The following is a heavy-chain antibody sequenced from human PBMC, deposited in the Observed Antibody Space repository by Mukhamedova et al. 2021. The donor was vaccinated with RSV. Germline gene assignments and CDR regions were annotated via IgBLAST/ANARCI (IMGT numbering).Heavy chain of an antibody. D-gene: IGHD5-18*01. V-gene: IGHV1-69*10. J-gene: IGHJ3*02. CDR2: IIPILGIA. Sequence: GLEWMGGIIPILGIANYAQKFQGRVTITADESTSTAYMELSSLRSEDTAVYYCARARYSYGSGAAFDIWSQGTMVTVSS. CDR3: ARARYSYGSGAAFDI.